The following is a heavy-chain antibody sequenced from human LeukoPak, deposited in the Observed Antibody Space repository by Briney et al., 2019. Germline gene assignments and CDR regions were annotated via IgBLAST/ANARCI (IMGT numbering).Heavy chain of an antibody. D-gene: IGHD3-22*01. CDR1: GFTFNTYA. V-gene: IGHV3-23*01. CDR3: AKRVRDIVVLDTPRVYNWFDP. J-gene: IGHJ5*02. CDR2: VTASGDST. Sequence: PGGSLRLSCAASGFTFNTYAMSWVRQAPGKGLEWVSVVTASGDSTYYADAVKGRFTISRDNSKNTLYLQMNRLRVEDTAVYYCAKRVRDIVVLDTPRVYNWFDPWGQGTLVTVSS.